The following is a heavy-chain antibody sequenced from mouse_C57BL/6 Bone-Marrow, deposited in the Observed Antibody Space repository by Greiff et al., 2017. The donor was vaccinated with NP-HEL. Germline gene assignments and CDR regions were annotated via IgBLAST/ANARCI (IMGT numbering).Heavy chain of an antibody. CDR3: ARKAYYGGSYEFAY. Sequence: QVQLQQPGAELVKPGASVKLSCKASGYTFTTYWMQWVKQRPGQGLEWIGEIDPSDSYTNYNQKFKGNATLTVDTSSSTAYMQLSSLTSEDSAVYYCARKAYYGGSYEFAYWGQGTLVTVSA. CDR2: IDPSDSYT. CDR1: GYTFTTYW. V-gene: IGHV1-50*01. J-gene: IGHJ3*01. D-gene: IGHD1-1*01.